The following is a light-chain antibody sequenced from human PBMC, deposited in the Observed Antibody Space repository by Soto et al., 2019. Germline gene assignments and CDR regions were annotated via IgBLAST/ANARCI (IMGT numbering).Light chain of an antibody. Sequence: QSALTQPPSASGSPGQSVTTSCTGTSSDVGAHYSVSWYQQHPGKAPKLIIYEVTKRPSGVPDRFSGSKSGNTASLTVSGLQAEDEADYYCTSYAGSYTFVFGGGTKVTVL. CDR3: TSYAGSYTFV. CDR2: EVT. V-gene: IGLV2-8*01. J-gene: IGLJ2*01. CDR1: SSDVGAHYS.